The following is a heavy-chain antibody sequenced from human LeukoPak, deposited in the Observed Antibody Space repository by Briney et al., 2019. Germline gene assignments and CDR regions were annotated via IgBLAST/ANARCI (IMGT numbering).Heavy chain of an antibody. CDR2: IKQDGSEK. CDR3: ARLNGGLDY. Sequence: GGSLRLSCAASGFTFSSYWTSWVRQAPGKGLEWVANIKQDGSEKYYVDSVKGRFTISRDNAKNSLYLQMNSLRAEDTAVYYCARLNGGLDYWGQGTLVTVSS. CDR1: GFTFSSYW. J-gene: IGHJ4*02. V-gene: IGHV3-7*01.